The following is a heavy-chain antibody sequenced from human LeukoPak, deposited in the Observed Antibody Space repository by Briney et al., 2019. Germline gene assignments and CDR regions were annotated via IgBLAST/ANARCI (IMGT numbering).Heavy chain of an antibody. CDR3: ARVSDYYDSSGYDY. D-gene: IGHD3-22*01. J-gene: IGHJ4*02. CDR2: TYYRSKWYN. CDR1: GDSVSSNSAA. V-gene: IGHV6-1*01. Sequence: SQTLSLTCAISGDSVSSNSAAWNWIRQSPSRGLEWLGRTYYRSKWYNDYAVSVKSRITISPDTYKNQFSLQLNSVTPEDTAVYYCARVSDYYDSSGYDYWGQGTLVTVSS.